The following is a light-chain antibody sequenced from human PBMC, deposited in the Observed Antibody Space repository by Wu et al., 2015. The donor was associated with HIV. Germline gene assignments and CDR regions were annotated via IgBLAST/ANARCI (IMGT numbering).Light chain of an antibody. CDR2: KTS. J-gene: IGKJ4*01. Sequence: DIQMTQSLSTVSASVGDTVTITCRASQSISNRLAWYQQKSGEAPKLLIYKTSTLESGVPSRFSGSGSGTEFTLTISSLQPDDFATYFCQQYISSSTFGGRDQGGDQT. V-gene: IGKV1-5*03. CDR1: QSISNR. CDR3: QQYISSST.